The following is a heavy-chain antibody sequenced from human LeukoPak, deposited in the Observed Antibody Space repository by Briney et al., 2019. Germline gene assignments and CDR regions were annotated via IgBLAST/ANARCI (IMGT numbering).Heavy chain of an antibody. CDR2: INLDWTTT. D-gene: IGHD4-17*01. CDR3: VRIATVTTPDY. Sequence: GGSLRLSCAASGFTFSSYWMHWVRQPLGKGLVWLSRINLDWTTTNYADSVNVRFTISRDNAKTPRYLQMNMLTVEDTALYYCVRIATVTTPDYWGQGTLVTVSS. V-gene: IGHV3-74*01. CDR1: GFTFSSYW. J-gene: IGHJ4*02.